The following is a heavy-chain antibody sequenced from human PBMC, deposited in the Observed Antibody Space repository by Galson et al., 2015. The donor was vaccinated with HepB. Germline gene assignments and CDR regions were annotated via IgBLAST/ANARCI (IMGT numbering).Heavy chain of an antibody. Sequence: SLRLSCAASGFTFSSYAMHWVRQAPGKGLEWVAVISYDGTNKYYADSVKGRFTISRDNSKNTLYLQMNSLRAEDTAVYYCARTDGYPLPPDYWGQGTLVTVSS. CDR3: ARTDGYPLPPDY. CDR2: ISYDGTNK. J-gene: IGHJ4*02. D-gene: IGHD5-24*01. CDR1: GFTFSSYA. V-gene: IGHV3-30*04.